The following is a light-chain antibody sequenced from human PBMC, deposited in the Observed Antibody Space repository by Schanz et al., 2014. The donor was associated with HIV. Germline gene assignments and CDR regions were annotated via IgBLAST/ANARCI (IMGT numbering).Light chain of an antibody. Sequence: EIVLTQSPGTLSLSPGERATLSCRASQSVSSSYLAWYQQKPGQAPRLLIYGASSRATGIPDRFSGSGSGTDFSLTISSLEPEDVAVYYCQQRYSGWTFGQGTKVVIK. CDR3: QQRYSGWT. CDR1: QSVSSSY. CDR2: GAS. J-gene: IGKJ1*01. V-gene: IGKV3D-20*02.